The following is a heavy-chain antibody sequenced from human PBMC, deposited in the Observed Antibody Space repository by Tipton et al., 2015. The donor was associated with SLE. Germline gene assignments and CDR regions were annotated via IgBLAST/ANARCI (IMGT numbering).Heavy chain of an antibody. CDR1: GGPISSSSYH. J-gene: IGHJ4*02. Sequence: TLSLTCTVSGGPISSSSYHWSWIRQPPGKGLEWIAYIYYTGSTNYNPSLKSRVSISVDTSKNQVSLRLSSVTAADTAIYYCARDRGSSGYYYGLDYWGQGTLVTVSS. D-gene: IGHD3-22*01. CDR2: IYYTGST. V-gene: IGHV4-61*01. CDR3: ARDRGSSGYYYGLDY.